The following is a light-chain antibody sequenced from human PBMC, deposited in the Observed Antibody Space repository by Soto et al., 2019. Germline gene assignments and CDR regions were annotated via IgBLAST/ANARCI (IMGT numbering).Light chain of an antibody. V-gene: IGKV3-20*01. CDR3: YLYGSLLHN. CDR1: QRVGSNY. Sequence: VAISPSRGKGATPSCSVSQRVGSNYLAWFQQKPGQAPRLLISGASIRGTGIPDRLSASGSETVGTLTNSILEPEDLVVYYSYLYGSLLHNFGEGTRLEIK. J-gene: IGKJ5*01. CDR2: GAS.